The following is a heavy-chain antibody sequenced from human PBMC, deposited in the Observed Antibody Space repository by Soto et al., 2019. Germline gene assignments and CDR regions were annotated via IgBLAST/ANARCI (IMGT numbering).Heavy chain of an antibody. V-gene: IGHV3-53*04. CDR1: GFTVSSNY. J-gene: IGHJ6*03. CDR2: IYSGGST. D-gene: IGHD2-2*01. Sequence: GGSLRLSCAASGFTVSSNYMSWVRQAPGKGLEWVSVIYSGGSTYYADSVKGRFTISRHNSKNTLYLQMNSLRAEDTAVYYCAREIMEVPAAIGWGWGYYMDVWGKGTTVTVSS. CDR3: AREIMEVPAAIGWGWGYYMDV.